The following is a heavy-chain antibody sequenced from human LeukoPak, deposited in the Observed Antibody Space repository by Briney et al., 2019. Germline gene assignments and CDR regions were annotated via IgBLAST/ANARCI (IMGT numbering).Heavy chain of an antibody. CDR1: GGSISSYY. CDR3: VGASVAAQLGYFQH. Sequence: SETLSLTCTVSGGSISSYYWSWIRQPPGKGLEWIGYIYYSGSTYYNPSLKSRVTISVDTSKNQFSLKLSSVTAADTAVYYCVGASVAAQLGYFQHWGQGTLVTVSS. CDR2: IYYSGST. V-gene: IGHV4-59*04. D-gene: IGHD2-15*01. J-gene: IGHJ1*01.